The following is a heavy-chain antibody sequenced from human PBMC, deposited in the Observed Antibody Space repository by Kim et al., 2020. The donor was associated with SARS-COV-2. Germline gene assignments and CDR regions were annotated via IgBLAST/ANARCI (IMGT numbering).Heavy chain of an antibody. CDR3: AREFPNLGYCSGGSCYSLGVVGRSFDY. CDR2: ISYDGSNK. CDR1: GFTFSSYA. J-gene: IGHJ4*02. Sequence: GGSLRLSCAASGFTFSSYAMHWVRQAPGKGLEWVAVISYDGSNKYYADSVKGRLTISRDNSKNTLYLQMNSLRAEDTAVYYCAREFPNLGYCSGGSCYSLGVVGRSFDYWGQGTLVTVSS. V-gene: IGHV3-30*04. D-gene: IGHD2-15*01.